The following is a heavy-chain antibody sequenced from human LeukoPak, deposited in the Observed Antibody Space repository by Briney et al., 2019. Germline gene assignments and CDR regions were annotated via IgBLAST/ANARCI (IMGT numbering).Heavy chain of an antibody. J-gene: IGHJ6*02. CDR1: GYTLTELS. Sequence: GASVKVSCKVSGYTLTELSMHWVRQAPGKGLEWMGGFDPEDGETICAQKFQGRVTMTEDTSTDTAYMELSSLRSEDTAVYYCATEHDYSNYYGMDVWGQGTTVTVSS. CDR2: FDPEDGET. V-gene: IGHV1-24*01. CDR3: ATEHDYSNYYGMDV. D-gene: IGHD4-11*01.